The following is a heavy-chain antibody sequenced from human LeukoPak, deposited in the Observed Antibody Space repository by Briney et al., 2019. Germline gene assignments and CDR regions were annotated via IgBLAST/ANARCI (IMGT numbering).Heavy chain of an antibody. CDR3: ARDQDPGAFDI. J-gene: IGHJ3*02. Sequence: PGGSLRLSCAASGFSVSSNYMSWVRQAPGKGLEWVSVIYSGGSTNYADSVKGRFTISRDNSKNTLYLQMNSLRAEDTAVYYCARDQDPGAFDIWGQGTMVTVSS. CDR1: GFSVSSNY. CDR2: IYSGGST. V-gene: IGHV3-66*01.